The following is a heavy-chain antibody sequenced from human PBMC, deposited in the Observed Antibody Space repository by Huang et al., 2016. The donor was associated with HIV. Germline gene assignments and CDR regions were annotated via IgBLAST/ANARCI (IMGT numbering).Heavy chain of an antibody. Sequence: QVQLVESGGGVVQPGGSLRLSCAASGFTFSSYGMHWVRQAPGKGLEWVAFIRYDGSNKDYADSVRGRFTIARDNSKNTLYLQMNSLRAEDTAVYYCAKGSMANAFDIWGQGTMVTVFS. CDR2: IRYDGSNK. CDR3: AKGSMANAFDI. V-gene: IGHV3-30*02. D-gene: IGHD3-10*01. J-gene: IGHJ3*02. CDR1: GFTFSSYG.